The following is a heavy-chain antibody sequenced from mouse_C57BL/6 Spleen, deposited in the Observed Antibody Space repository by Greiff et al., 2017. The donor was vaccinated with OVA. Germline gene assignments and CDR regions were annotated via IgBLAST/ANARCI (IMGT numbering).Heavy chain of an antibody. V-gene: IGHV1-52*01. D-gene: IGHD1-3*01. Sequence: QVQLQQPGAELVRPGSSVKLSCKASGYTFTSYWMHWVKQRPIQGLEWIGNIDPSDSETHYNQKFKDKATLTVDKSSSTAYMQLSSLTSYDSAVYYCASGITPPCAYWGRGTLVTVSA. CDR3: ASGITPPCAY. J-gene: IGHJ3*01. CDR1: GYTFTSYW. CDR2: IDPSDSET.